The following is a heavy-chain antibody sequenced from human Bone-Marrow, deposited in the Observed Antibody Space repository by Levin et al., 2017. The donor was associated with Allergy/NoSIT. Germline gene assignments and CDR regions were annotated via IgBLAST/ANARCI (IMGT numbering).Heavy chain of an antibody. J-gene: IGHJ4*02. CDR3: ARPYCTNGVCYVGGY. CDR2: IYYSGST. V-gene: IGHV4-39*01. Sequence: SETLSLTCTVSGGSISSSSYYWGWIRQPPGKGLEWIGSIYYSGSTYYNPSLKSRVTISVDTSKNQFSLKLSSVTAADTAVYYCARPYCTNGVCYVGGYWGQGTLVTVSS. CDR1: GGSISSSSYY. D-gene: IGHD2-8*01.